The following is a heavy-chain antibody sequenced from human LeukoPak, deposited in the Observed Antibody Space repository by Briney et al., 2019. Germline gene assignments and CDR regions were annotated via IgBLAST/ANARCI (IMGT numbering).Heavy chain of an antibody. CDR3: ARRSRNGLDAFDI. V-gene: IGHV1-2*02. J-gene: IGHJ3*02. CDR1: AYTFTGYY. Sequence: ASVKVSCKASAYTFTGYYLHWVRQAPGQGLQWMGWIDPNNGDTDYAQKFQGRVTITRDRSISTAYMELGRLTSDDTAVYYCARRSRNGLDAFDIWGQGTMVTVSS. CDR2: IDPNNGDT. D-gene: IGHD1-14*01.